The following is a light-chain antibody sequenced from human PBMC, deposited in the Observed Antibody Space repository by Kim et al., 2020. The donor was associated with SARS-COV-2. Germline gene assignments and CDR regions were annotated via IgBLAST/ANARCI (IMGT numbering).Light chain of an antibody. CDR3: SSHTNTNTVV. V-gene: IGLV2-14*03. CDR1: ISDVGGYNY. CDR2: DVS. J-gene: IGLJ2*01. Sequence: QSALTQPASVSGSPGQSLTISCSGTISDVGGYNYVSWYQQHPGKVPKLMIFDVSNRPSGVSNRFSGSKSGNTASLTISGLQAEDEADYYCSSHTNTNTVVFGGGTQLTVL.